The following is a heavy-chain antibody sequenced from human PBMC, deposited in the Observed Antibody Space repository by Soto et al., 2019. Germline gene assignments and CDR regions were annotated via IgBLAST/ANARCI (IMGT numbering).Heavy chain of an antibody. V-gene: IGHV3-48*02. Sequence: GSLRLSCAASGFTFSDYAMNWVRQVPGKGLEWISQIASSGTPIYYADSVRGRFTISRDNAENSLYLHMNSLRDEDTAVYFCTREGIWGQGTLVTVSS. CDR3: TREGI. J-gene: IGHJ4*02. CDR2: IASSGTPI. CDR1: GFTFSDYA.